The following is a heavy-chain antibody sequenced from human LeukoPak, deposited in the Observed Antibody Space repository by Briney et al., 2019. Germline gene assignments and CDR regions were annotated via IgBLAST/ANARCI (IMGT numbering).Heavy chain of an antibody. D-gene: IGHD3-22*01. CDR2: LRGKAYGGTT. CDR1: GFIFADYA. J-gene: IGHJ4*02. V-gene: IGHV3-49*04. CDR3: TRVGSGYYSYYFDY. Sequence: PGGSLRLSCTASGFIFADYAMTWVRQAPGKGLEWVGSLRGKAYGGTTQYAASVKGRFTISRDDSKSIAHLQMNSLKTEDAAVYYCTRVGSGYYSYYFDYWGQGALVTVSS.